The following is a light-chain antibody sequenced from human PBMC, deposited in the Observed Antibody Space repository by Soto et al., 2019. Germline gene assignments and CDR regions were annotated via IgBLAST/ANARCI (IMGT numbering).Light chain of an antibody. CDR3: QQRGNWPLT. CDR1: HSVSNF. V-gene: IGKV3-11*01. J-gene: IGKJ4*01. CDR2: DAS. Sequence: EVVLTQSPATLSLSPGERATLSCRASHSVSNFLAWYQQKPGQAPRLLIFDASNRPTDIPARFSGSGSGTDFTLTISSLESEDFAVYYCQQRGNWPLTFGGGTKVEIK.